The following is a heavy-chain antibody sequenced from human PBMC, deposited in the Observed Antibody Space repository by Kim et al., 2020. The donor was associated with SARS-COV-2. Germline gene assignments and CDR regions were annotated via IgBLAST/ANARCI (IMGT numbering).Heavy chain of an antibody. CDR1: GFTVNYNY. D-gene: IGHD4-4*01. J-gene: IGHJ4*02. CDR3: ARDEGTATKTIH. Sequence: GGSLRLSCVASGFTVNYNYMTWVRQPPGKGLEWVSFIYAICTTYYADSVKVRFTISTDNSKSTIYLQMSSLRAEDTAVYYCARDEGTATKTIHWGEGTL. V-gene: IGHV3-53*03. CDR2: IYAICTT.